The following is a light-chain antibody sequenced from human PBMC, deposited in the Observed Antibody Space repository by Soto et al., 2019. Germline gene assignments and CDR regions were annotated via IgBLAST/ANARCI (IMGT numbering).Light chain of an antibody. Sequence: QSALTQPASVSGSPGQSITISCTGTSSDVGSYNLVSWYQQHPGKAPKLMIYEGSKRPSGVSNRLSGSKSGNTASLTISGLQAVDEADYYCASFAVSSTVVFGVGTKVTVL. V-gene: IGLV2-23*01. CDR3: ASFAVSSTVV. CDR2: EGS. J-gene: IGLJ2*01. CDR1: SSDVGSYNL.